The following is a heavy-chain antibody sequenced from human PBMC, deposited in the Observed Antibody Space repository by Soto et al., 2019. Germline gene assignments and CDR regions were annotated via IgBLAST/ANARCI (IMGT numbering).Heavy chain of an antibody. Sequence: ASVKVSCRASGYTFTDYFIHGVRQAPGRGLEWIGWINPYSGGADLSQKCQGRVTMTRDTSISTAYMEVSSLRSDDTAVFYCARFMHYSHRGCSSHSGFDMWGQGTLLTVSS. CDR1: GYTFTDYF. J-gene: IGHJ3*02. V-gene: IGHV1-2*02. D-gene: IGHD3-10*01. CDR2: INPYSGGA. CDR3: ARFMHYSHRGCSSHSGFDM.